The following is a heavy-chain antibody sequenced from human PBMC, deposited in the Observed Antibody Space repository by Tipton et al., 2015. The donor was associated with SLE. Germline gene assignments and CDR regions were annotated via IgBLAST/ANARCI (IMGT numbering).Heavy chain of an antibody. D-gene: IGHD3-10*01. CDR3: ATGASSASGSYPYNWFDP. V-gene: IGHV1-18*01. Sequence: QSGAEVKKPGASVKVSCKASGYTFTSYGISWVRQAPGQGLEWMGWISAYNGNTNYAQKLQGRVTMTEDTSTDTAYLELSSLRSEDTAVYYCATGASSASGSYPYNWFDPWGQGTLVTVSS. CDR2: ISAYNGNT. J-gene: IGHJ5*02. CDR1: GYTFTSYG.